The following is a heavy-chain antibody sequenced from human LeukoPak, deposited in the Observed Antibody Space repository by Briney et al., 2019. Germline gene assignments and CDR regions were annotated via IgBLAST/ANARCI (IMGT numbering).Heavy chain of an antibody. CDR1: GDSINSSSYY. CDR2: IYYSGNT. CDR3: ARHNGYSFGRQDY. D-gene: IGHD5-18*01. Sequence: SETLSLTCTVSGDSINSSSYYWGWIRQPPGKGLEWIGGIYYSGNTYYTPSLKSRVTISLETSKNQFSLRLSSVTAADTAVYYCARHNGYSFGRQDYWGQGTLVTVSS. V-gene: IGHV4-39*01. J-gene: IGHJ4*02.